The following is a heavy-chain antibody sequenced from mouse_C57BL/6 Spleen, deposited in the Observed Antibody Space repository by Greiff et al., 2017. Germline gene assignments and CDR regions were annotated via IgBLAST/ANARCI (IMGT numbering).Heavy chain of an antibody. D-gene: IGHD2-4*01. V-gene: IGHV1-26*01. Sequence: VQLKQSGPELVKPGASVKISCKASGYTFTDYYMNWVKQSHGKSLEWIGDINPNNGGTSYNQKFKGKATLTVDKSSSTAYMELRSLTSEDSAVYYCARSGGLRRNFDYWGQGTTLTVSA. CDR3: ARSGGLRRNFDY. J-gene: IGHJ2*01. CDR1: GYTFTDYY. CDR2: INPNNGGT.